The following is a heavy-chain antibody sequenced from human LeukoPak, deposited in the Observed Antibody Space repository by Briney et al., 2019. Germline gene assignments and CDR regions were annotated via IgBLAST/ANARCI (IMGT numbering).Heavy chain of an antibody. V-gene: IGHV3-30-3*01. D-gene: IGHD1-26*01. J-gene: IGHJ4*02. CDR2: ISYDGSNK. Sequence: GGSLRLSCAASGFTFNSYAMHWVRQAPGKGLEWVAVISYDGSNKQDADSVKGRITISRDNSNNLLYLQMNGLRTEDTAVYFCARGRGEVGATLYYFDYWGPGILVTVSS. CDR3: ARGRGEVGATLYYFDY. CDR1: GFTFNSYA.